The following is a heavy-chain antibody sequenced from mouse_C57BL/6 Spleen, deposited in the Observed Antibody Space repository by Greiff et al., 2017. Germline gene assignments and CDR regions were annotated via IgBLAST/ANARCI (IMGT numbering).Heavy chain of an antibody. CDR1: GFTFTDYY. CDR3: ASYYSNYGGAMDY. J-gene: IGHJ4*01. D-gene: IGHD2-5*01. Sequence: EVNVVESGGGLVQPGGSLSLTCAASGFTFTDYYMSWVRQPPGKALEWLGFIRNKANGYTTEYSASVKGRFTISRDNSQSILYLQMNALRAEDSATYYCASYYSNYGGAMDYWGQGTSVTVSS. V-gene: IGHV7-3*01. CDR2: IRNKANGYTT.